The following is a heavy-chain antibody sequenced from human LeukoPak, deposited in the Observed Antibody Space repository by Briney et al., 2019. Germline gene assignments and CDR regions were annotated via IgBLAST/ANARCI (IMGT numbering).Heavy chain of an antibody. V-gene: IGHV1-46*01. CDR3: AREESWGGYDWFDP. CDR1: GYTLSTYD. CDR2: INPGGGST. D-gene: IGHD3-16*01. J-gene: IGHJ5*02. Sequence: ASVKVSCTASGYTLSTYDIHWVRQAPGQGFEWVGKINPGGGSTSYAQDFQGRVTMTRDTSTSTVYMELSSLTSEDTAFYYCAREESWGGYDWFDPWGQGTLVTVSS.